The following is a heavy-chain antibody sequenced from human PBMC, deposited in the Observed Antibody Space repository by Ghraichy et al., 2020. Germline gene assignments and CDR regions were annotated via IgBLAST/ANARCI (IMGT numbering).Heavy chain of an antibody. CDR2: ISSSGRSI. CDR1: GFTFSGYS. CDR3: ARGSMVVRFYYYGGLDV. Sequence: GGSLRLSCVGSGFTFSGYSMNWVRQSPGKGLEWVSYISSSGRSIFYADSVKGRFTISRDNAKNSLSLQMNSLRDEDTAVYYCARGSMVVRFYYYGGLDVWDQGTTVTVSS. D-gene: IGHD2-15*01. V-gene: IGHV3-48*02. J-gene: IGHJ6*02.